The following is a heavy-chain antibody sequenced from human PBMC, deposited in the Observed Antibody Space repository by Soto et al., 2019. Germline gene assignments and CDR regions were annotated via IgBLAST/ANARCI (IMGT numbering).Heavy chain of an antibody. CDR3: ARSGYSSRWKGVRTFDY. J-gene: IGHJ4*02. CDR1: GGSISSSSYY. V-gene: IGHV4-39*01. Sequence: SLTCTVSGGSISSSSYYWGWIRQPPGKGLEWIGSIYYSGSTYYNPSLKSRVTISVDTSKNQFSLKLSSVTAADTAVYYCARSGYSSRWKGVRTFDYWGQGTLVTVSS. D-gene: IGHD6-13*01. CDR2: IYYSGST.